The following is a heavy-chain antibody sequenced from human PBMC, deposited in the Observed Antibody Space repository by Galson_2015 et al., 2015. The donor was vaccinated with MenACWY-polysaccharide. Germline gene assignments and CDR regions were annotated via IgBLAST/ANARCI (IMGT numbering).Heavy chain of an antibody. CDR3: ARDYCDRTTCLPGFDY. CDR2: ISYDGTNK. Sequence: SLRLSCAGSGFTFSSYAMHWVRQAPGKALEWVAVISYDGTNKYYADSVKGRFTISRDNSKKTLSLQMSGLRLEDSAIFYCARDYCDRTTCLPGFDYWGQGTLVTVSS. CDR1: GFTFSSYA. D-gene: IGHD2-2*01. J-gene: IGHJ4*02. V-gene: IGHV3-30-3*01.